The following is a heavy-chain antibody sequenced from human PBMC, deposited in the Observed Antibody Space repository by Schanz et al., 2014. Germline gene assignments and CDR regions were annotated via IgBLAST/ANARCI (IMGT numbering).Heavy chain of an antibody. V-gene: IGHV3-23*04. J-gene: IGHJ6*03. CDR1: GITFSSHS. Sequence: EVQLVESGGGLVQPGKSLRLSCAASGITFSSHSFNWVRQAPGKGLEWVSAISGSGGSTYYADSVKGRFTISRDNSKNTLYLQMNSLRAEDTAVYYCAKGPYYYYYMDVWGNGTTVTVSS. CDR2: ISGSGGST. CDR3: AKGPYYYYYMDV.